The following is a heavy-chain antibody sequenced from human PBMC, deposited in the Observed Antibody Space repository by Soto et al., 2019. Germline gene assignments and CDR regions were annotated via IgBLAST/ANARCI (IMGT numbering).Heavy chain of an antibody. D-gene: IGHD3-10*01. V-gene: IGHV3-30*18. CDR3: AKDRGDYYYYGMDV. J-gene: IGHJ6*02. CDR1: GFIFSDYE. Sequence: GGSLRLSCEGSGFIFSDYEMNWVRQAPGKGLEWVAVVSFDGSNKYYADSVKGRFTISRDKSKNTLYLQMNSLRAEDTALYYCAKDRGDYYYYGMDVWGQGTTVTVSS. CDR2: VSFDGSNK.